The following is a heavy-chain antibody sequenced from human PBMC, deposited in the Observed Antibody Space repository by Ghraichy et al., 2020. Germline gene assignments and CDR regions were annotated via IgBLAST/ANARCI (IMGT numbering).Heavy chain of an antibody. CDR1: GVTFTTYY. Sequence: GGSLRLSCAASGVTFTTYYWSWVRQVPGQGLGLVANIKYDSSEKYYEDSVKGRFNISRDNAKNSLYYQMNSLRPDDTAVYYCARGGYNYGSNPIDYWGQGTLVTVSS. J-gene: IGHJ4*02. D-gene: IGHD5-18*01. CDR2: IKYDSSEK. V-gene: IGHV3-7*04. CDR3: ARGGYNYGSNPIDY.